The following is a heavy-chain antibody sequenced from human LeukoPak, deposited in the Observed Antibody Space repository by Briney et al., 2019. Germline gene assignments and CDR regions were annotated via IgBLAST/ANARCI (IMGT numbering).Heavy chain of an antibody. D-gene: IGHD6-13*01. V-gene: IGHV7-4-1*02. Sequence: ASVKVSCKASGYSFSRYAMHWVRQAPGQGLEWMGWINTNTGNPTYAQGFTGRFVFSLDTSVSTAYLQISSLKAEDTAVYYCARAPYSSSWYLPDGYWGQGTLVTVSS. CDR1: GYSFSRYA. J-gene: IGHJ4*02. CDR3: ARAPYSSSWYLPDGY. CDR2: INTNTGNP.